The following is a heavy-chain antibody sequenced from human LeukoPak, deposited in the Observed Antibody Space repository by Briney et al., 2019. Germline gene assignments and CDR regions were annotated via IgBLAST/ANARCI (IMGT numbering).Heavy chain of an antibody. V-gene: IGHV3-33*06. CDR3: AKADIYGFTSSFTA. CDR1: GFTFSSYG. CDR2: IWYDGSNK. D-gene: IGHD2-2*01. Sequence: GGSLRLSCAASGFTFSSYGMHWVRQAPGKGLEWVAVIWYDGSNKYYADSVKGRFTISRDNSKNTLSLQMDSLRAEDTAVYYCAKADIYGFTSSFTAWGQGTLVTVSS. J-gene: IGHJ4*02.